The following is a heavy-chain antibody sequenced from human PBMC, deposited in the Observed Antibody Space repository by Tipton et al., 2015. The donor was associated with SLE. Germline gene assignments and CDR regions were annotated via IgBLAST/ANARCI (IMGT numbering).Heavy chain of an antibody. CDR3: ARDVENYGI. CDR1: GFTFSNYG. V-gene: IGHV3-21*01. Sequence: SLRLSCAASGFTFSNYGMNWVRQAPGKGLEWVSSISSSSYIYYADSVKGRFTISRDNAKNSLYLQMNSLRAEDTAVYYCARDVENYGIWGQGTLVTVSS. D-gene: IGHD1-7*01. J-gene: IGHJ4*02. CDR2: ISSSSYI.